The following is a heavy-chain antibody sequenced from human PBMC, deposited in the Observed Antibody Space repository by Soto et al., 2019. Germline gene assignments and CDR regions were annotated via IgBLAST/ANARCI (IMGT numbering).Heavy chain of an antibody. J-gene: IGHJ6*02. V-gene: IGHV1-46*01. CDR2: INPSGGST. Sequence: GASVKVSCKAAGYTFTSYYMHWVRRAPGQGLEWMGIINPSGGSTGYAQKFQGRVTMTRDTSTSTVYMELSSLRSEDTAVYYCARTRGEYSSSSWPYYGMDVWGQGTTVTVSS. CDR1: GYTFTSYY. CDR3: ARTRGEYSSSSWPYYGMDV. D-gene: IGHD6-6*01.